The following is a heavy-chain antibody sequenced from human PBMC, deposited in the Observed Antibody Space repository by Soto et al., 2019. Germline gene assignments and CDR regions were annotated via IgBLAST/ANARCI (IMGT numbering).Heavy chain of an antibody. CDR1: GGTFSSYA. J-gene: IGHJ6*02. CDR2: IIPIFGTA. D-gene: IGHD5-18*01. CDR3: ARALPIVKESYGFEAFPTPTESSYYYGMDV. V-gene: IGHV1-69*01. Sequence: QVQLVQSGAEVKKPGSSVKVSCKASGGTFSSYAISWVRQAPGQGLEWMGGIIPIFGTANYAQKFQGRVTITADESTSTAYMELSSLRCEDTAVYYCARALPIVKESYGFEAFPTPTESSYYYGMDVWGQGNTVTVSS.